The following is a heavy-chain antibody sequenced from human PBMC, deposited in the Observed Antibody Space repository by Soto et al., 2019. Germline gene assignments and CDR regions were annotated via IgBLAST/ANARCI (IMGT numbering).Heavy chain of an antibody. CDR3: ARGSSYALDY. CDR1: GFTFSRYP. D-gene: IGHD3-16*01. J-gene: IGHJ4*02. Sequence: EVQLVESGGGLVQPGGSLRLSCAASGFTFSRYPMHWVRQAPGKGLVWVSRINSDGSSTRYADSVKGRFTVSRDNAKNTLYLEMNSLRAEDTAVYYCARGSSYALDYWGQGTLATVSS. CDR2: INSDGSST. V-gene: IGHV3-74*01.